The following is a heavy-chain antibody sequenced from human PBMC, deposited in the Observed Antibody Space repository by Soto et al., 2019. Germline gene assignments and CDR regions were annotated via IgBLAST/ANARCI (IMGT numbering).Heavy chain of an antibody. CDR1: GFTFSSYA. CDR3: AKDQGPAAISYYYYGMDV. V-gene: IGHV3-23*01. D-gene: IGHD2-2*02. CDR2: ISGSGGST. J-gene: IGHJ6*02. Sequence: GGSLRLSCAASGFTFSSYAMSWVRQAPGKGLEWVSAISGSGGSTYYADSVKGRFTISRDNSKNTLYLQMNSLRAEDTAVYYCAKDQGPAAISYYYYGMDVWGQGTTVTVSS.